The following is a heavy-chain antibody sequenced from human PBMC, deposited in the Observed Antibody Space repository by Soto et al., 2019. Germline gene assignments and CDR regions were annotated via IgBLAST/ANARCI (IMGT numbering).Heavy chain of an antibody. J-gene: IGHJ5*01. CDR1: GFSLSTSGVG. D-gene: IGHD3-9*01. CDR2: IYWDDDK. CDR3: ARRVRWSAFDWSVGWFDP. Sequence: QITLKESGHTLVKPTQTLTLTCTFSGFSLSTSGVGVCWIRQPPGRALEWLALIYWDDDKRYSPSLRSRLTITKDTSKSQRVLTMTNMAAVDTATYYCARRVRWSAFDWSVGWFDPLGQGTPVTVS. V-gene: IGHV2-5*02.